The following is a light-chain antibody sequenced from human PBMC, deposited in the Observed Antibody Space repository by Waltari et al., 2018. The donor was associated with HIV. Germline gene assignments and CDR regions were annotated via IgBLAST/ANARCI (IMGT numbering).Light chain of an antibody. Sequence: IVMTQSPATLSVSPGERATLSCRASQSLSTNVAWYQQKPGQPPRLLIYWVSTRATGISARFSGSGSRTEFTLTISSVHSEDFAVYYCQQYLRWPLTFGGGTKVEV. J-gene: IGKJ4*01. CDR3: QQYLRWPLT. CDR1: QSLSTN. CDR2: WVS. V-gene: IGKV3-15*01.